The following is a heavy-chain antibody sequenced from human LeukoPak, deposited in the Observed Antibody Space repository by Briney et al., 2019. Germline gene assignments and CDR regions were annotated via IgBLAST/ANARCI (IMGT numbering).Heavy chain of an antibody. D-gene: IGHD4-23*01. J-gene: IGHJ3*02. CDR3: ARIIMDYGGNWRAFDI. CDR1: GFTFDDYG. Sequence: GGSLRLSCAASGFTFDDYGMSWVRQAPGKGLEWVSGINWNSGSTGYADSLKGRFTISRDNAKNSLSLQMSSLRAEDTALYYCARIIMDYGGNWRAFDIWGQGTMVTVSS. CDR2: INWNSGST. V-gene: IGHV3-20*04.